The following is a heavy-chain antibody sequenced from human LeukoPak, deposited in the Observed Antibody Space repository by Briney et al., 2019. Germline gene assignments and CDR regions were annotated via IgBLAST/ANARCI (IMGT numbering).Heavy chain of an antibody. J-gene: IGHJ4*02. CDR3: ARAPWELDD. CDR2: ISGDGRSI. Sequence: PGGSLRLSCAASGFTFSSNWMHWVRQAPGKGLVWVSRISGDGRSITYADSVKGRFTISRDNDKNTLYLQMNSLRVEDTAVYYCARAPWELDDWGQGALVTVSS. D-gene: IGHD1-26*01. V-gene: IGHV3-74*01. CDR1: GFTFSSNW.